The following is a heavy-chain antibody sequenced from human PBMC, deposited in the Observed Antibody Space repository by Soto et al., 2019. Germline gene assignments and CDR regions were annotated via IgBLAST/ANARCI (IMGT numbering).Heavy chain of an antibody. CDR1: GFTFSLYT. D-gene: IGHD1-26*01. CDR2: ISPSNTTI. J-gene: IGHJ6*02. V-gene: IGHV3-48*02. CDR3: ARVGRGYYYAMDV. Sequence: GGSLRLSCEASGFTFSLYTMNWVRQAPGKGLEWLSYISPSNTTIYYADSVKGRFTISRDNAKNSLHLQMNSLRDDDTAVYFCARVGRGYYYAMDVWGQGTTVTVSS.